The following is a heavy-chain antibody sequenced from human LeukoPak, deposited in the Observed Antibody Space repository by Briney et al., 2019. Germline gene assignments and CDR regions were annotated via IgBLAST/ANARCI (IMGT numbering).Heavy chain of an antibody. Sequence: PSETLSLTCTVSGGSISSYYWSWIRQPPGKGLEWIGYIYYSGSTNYNPSLKSRVTISVDTSKNQFSLKLSSVTAADTAVYYCARALITIFGVSLWGGWFDPWGQGTLVTVSS. CDR2: IYYSGST. J-gene: IGHJ5*02. CDR3: ARALITIFGVSLWGGWFDP. D-gene: IGHD3-3*01. V-gene: IGHV4-59*01. CDR1: GGSISSYY.